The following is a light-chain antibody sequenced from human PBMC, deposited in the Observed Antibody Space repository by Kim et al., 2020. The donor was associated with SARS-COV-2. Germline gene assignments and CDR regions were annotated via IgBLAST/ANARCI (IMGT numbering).Light chain of an antibody. CDR3: CSYAGSDNYV. V-gene: IGLV2-8*01. Sequence: QSALTQPPSASGSPGQSVTISCTGTSSDVGGYNYVSWYQQHPGKAPKLMIYEVTKRPSGVPDRFSGSKSGNTASLTVSGLQTEDEADYYCCSYAGSDNYVFGTGIKVTVL. J-gene: IGLJ1*01. CDR1: SSDVGGYNY. CDR2: EVT.